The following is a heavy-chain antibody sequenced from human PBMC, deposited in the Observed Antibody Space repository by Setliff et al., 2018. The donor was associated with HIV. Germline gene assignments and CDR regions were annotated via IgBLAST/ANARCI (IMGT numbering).Heavy chain of an antibody. D-gene: IGHD3-10*01. CDR2: INPSGGST. J-gene: IGHJ5*02. CDR1: GYTFTSYC. Sequence: ASVKVSCKASGYTFTSYCVHWVRQAPGQGLEWMGIINPSGGSTSDAQKFQGRITITANESTTTVYMELSRFRSEDTAVYYCARGRYYDSGTYFTETWGQGTLVTVSS. CDR3: ARGRYYDSGTYFTET. V-gene: IGHV1-46*01.